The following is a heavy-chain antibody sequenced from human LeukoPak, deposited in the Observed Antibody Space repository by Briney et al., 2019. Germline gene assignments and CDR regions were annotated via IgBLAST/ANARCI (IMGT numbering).Heavy chain of an antibody. CDR3: ARKNNFDAFDI. CDR1: GYTFSNYA. J-gene: IGHJ3*02. D-gene: IGHD2/OR15-2a*01. Sequence: ASVKVSCKASGYTFSNYAMNWVRQAPGQGLEWMGWIHTNTGNPTYGQGFTGRFVFSLDTSVSTAYLQISDIKAEDNAVYYCARKNNFDAFDIWGQGTMVTVSS. V-gene: IGHV7-4-1*02. CDR2: IHTNTGNP.